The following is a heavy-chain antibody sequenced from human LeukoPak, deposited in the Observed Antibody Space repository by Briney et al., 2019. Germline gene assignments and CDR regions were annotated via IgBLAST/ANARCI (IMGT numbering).Heavy chain of an antibody. J-gene: IGHJ3*02. Sequence: GASVKVSCKASGYTFIGYYMVWVRQATGQGLEWMGWMNPNSGNTGYAQKFQGRVTITRNTSISTAYMELSSLRSEDTAVYYCARGGIVATIEAFDIWGQGTMVTVSS. V-gene: IGHV1-8*03. CDR1: GYTFIGYY. CDR2: MNPNSGNT. D-gene: IGHD5-12*01. CDR3: ARGGIVATIEAFDI.